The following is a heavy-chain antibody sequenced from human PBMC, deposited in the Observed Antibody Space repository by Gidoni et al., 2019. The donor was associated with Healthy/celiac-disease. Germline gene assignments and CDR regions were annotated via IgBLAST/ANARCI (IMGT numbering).Heavy chain of an antibody. J-gene: IGHJ5*02. Sequence: QVQLQESGPGLVKPSETLSLTCTVSGGSISSYYWSWIRQPPGKGLEWIGYIYYSGSTNYNPSLKSRVTISVDTSKNQFSLKLSSVTAADTAVYYCARSRDHYGDYASWFDPWGQGTLVTVSS. CDR2: IYYSGST. CDR3: ARSRDHYGDYASWFDP. D-gene: IGHD4-17*01. CDR1: GGSISSYY. V-gene: IGHV4-59*08.